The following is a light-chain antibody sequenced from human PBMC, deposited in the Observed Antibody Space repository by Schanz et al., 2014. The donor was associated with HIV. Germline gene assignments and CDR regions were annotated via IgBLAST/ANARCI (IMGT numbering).Light chain of an antibody. J-gene: IGKJ1*01. CDR3: HQYGSSPRT. CDR1: QTITSNF. Sequence: EIVLTQSPGTLSLFPGERAALSCRASQTITSNFLAWYQQRPGQAPRLLIFGASIRTTGIPDRFSGSGSGTDFTLTITRLEPEDFAVYYCHQYGSSPRTFGQGTKVEI. CDR2: GAS. V-gene: IGKV3-20*01.